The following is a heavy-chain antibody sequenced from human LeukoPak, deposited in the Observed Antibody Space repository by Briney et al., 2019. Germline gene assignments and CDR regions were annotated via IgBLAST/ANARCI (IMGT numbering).Heavy chain of an antibody. CDR3: ARAYMTATRHFDY. CDR2: MNPNSGNT. Sequence: ASVKVSCKASGYIFTNYDFSWVRQASGQGLEWMGWMNPNSGNTGYAQKFQGRVTMTRNTSISTAYMELSSLRSEDTAMYYCARAYMTATRHFDYWGQGTLVTVSS. D-gene: IGHD2-21*02. V-gene: IGHV1-8*02. CDR1: GYIFTNYD. J-gene: IGHJ4*02.